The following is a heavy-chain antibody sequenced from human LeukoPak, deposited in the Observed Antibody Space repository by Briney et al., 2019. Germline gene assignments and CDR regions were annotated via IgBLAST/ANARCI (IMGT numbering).Heavy chain of an antibody. CDR2: IYYSGST. Sequence: SETLSLTCTVSGGSISSSSYYWGWIRQPPGKGLEWIGSIYYSGSTYYNPSLKSRVTISVDTSKNQFSLKLSSVTAADTAVYYCARDPAYYYDSSGYAGDYWGQGTLVTVSS. CDR1: GGSISSSSYY. D-gene: IGHD3-22*01. CDR3: ARDPAYYYDSSGYAGDY. J-gene: IGHJ4*02. V-gene: IGHV4-39*07.